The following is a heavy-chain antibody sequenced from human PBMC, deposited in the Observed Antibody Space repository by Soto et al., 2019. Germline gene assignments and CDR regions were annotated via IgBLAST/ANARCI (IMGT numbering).Heavy chain of an antibody. J-gene: IGHJ3*02. D-gene: IGHD3-22*01. CDR2: IRSKANSYAT. CDR3: TRRGPDYYDSSGYYYDAFDI. Sequence: GGSLRLSCAASGFTFSDSAMHWVRQASGKGLEWVGRIRSKANSYATAYAASVKGRFTISRDDSKNTAYLQMNSLKTEDTAVYYCTRRGPDYYDSSGYYYDAFDIWGQGTMVTVSS. CDR1: GFTFSDSA. V-gene: IGHV3-73*01.